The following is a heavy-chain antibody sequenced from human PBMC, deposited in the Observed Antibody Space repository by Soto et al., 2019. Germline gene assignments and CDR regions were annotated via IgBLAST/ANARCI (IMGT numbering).Heavy chain of an antibody. CDR1: GFTFSSYA. V-gene: IGHV3-30-3*01. J-gene: IGHJ6*02. CDR3: ARDIALQHYYYYGMDV. CDR2: ISYDGSNK. Sequence: GGSLRLSCAASGFTFSSYAMHWVRQAPGKGLEWVAVISYDGSNKYYADSVKGRFTISRDNSKNTLYLQMNRLRAEDTAVYYCARDIALQHYYYYGMDVWGQGTTVTVSS. D-gene: IGHD6-13*01.